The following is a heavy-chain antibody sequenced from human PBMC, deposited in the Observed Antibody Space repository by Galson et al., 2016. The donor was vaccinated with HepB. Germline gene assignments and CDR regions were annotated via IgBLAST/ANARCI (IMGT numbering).Heavy chain of an antibody. CDR2: VLPIFGTA. CDR3: ARGLYDILTPPRNHDAFDL. Sequence: SVKVSCKASGGTFSSYAISWVRQAPGQGLEWMGGVLPIFGTANYAQKFQDRVTITADDSTSTAYMELSSLRSEDTAVYYCARGLYDILTPPRNHDAFDLWGQGTMVTVSS. J-gene: IGHJ3*01. D-gene: IGHD3-9*01. V-gene: IGHV1-69*13. CDR1: GGTFSSYA.